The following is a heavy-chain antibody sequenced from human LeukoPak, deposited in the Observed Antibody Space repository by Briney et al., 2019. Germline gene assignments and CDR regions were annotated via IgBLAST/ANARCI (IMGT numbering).Heavy chain of an antibody. J-gene: IGHJ6*02. Sequence: SETLSLTCAVSGGSISSSNWWSWVRQPPGMGLEWIGYIYYSGSTNYNPSLKSRVTISVDTSKKQFSLNLSSVTAADTAVYYCARVAARYVGMDVWGQGTTVTVSS. CDR3: ARVAARYVGMDV. CDR1: GGSISSSNW. D-gene: IGHD6-6*01. V-gene: IGHV4-4*02. CDR2: IYYSGST.